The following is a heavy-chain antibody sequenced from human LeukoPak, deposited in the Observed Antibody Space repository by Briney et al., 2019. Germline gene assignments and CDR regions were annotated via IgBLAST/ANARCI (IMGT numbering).Heavy chain of an antibody. CDR2: ISTYNGNT. J-gene: IGHJ4*02. Sequence: ASVEVSCKASGYTFFTYGVTWARQAPGQGLEWMGWISTYNGNTIAQKFQGRVTLTTDASTSTAYMDLRSLKSDDTAVYYCARQYGDNSGSLDHWGQGTLVTVSS. CDR3: ARQYGDNSGSLDH. D-gene: IGHD4-23*01. V-gene: IGHV1-18*01. CDR1: GYTFFTYG.